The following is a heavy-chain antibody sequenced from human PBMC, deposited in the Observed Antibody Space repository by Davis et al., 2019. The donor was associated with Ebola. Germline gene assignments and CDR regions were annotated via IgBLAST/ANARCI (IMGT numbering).Heavy chain of an antibody. CDR3: ARADYYGSGSQY. CDR2: INPNSGGT. CDR1: GYTFTSYG. Sequence: AASVKVSCKASGYTFTSYGISWVRQAPGQGLEWMGRINPNSGGTDYAQKFQGRVTMTRDTSISTAYMELSRLRSDDTAVYYCARADYYGSGSQYWGQGTLVTVSS. D-gene: IGHD3-10*01. J-gene: IGHJ4*02. V-gene: IGHV1-2*06.